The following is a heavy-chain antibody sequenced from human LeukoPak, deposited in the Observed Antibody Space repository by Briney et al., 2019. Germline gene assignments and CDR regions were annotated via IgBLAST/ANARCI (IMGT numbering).Heavy chain of an antibody. J-gene: IGHJ5*02. Sequence: ASVKVSCKASGYTFTSNYMHWLRQAPGQGLEWMGVINPSGGSTIYAQKFQGRVTMTRDMSTSTDYMELSSLKSEDTAVYYCAKGGGLYSSSWQNNWFDPWGQGTLVTVSS. D-gene: IGHD6-13*01. V-gene: IGHV1-46*01. CDR2: INPSGGST. CDR1: GYTFTSNY. CDR3: AKGGGLYSSSWQNNWFDP.